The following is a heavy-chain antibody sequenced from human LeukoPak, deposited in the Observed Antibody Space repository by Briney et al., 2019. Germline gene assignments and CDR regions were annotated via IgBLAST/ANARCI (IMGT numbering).Heavy chain of an antibody. D-gene: IGHD3-10*01. Sequence: SETLSLTCTVSGGSISSYYWSWIRQPAGKGLEWIGRIHTSGSTNYNPSLKSRVTMSVDTSKNQFSLKLSSVTAADTAVYYCAREEDYYGSGSYCLLDPWGQGTLVTVSS. CDR2: IHTSGST. J-gene: IGHJ5*02. V-gene: IGHV4-4*07. CDR1: GGSISSYY. CDR3: AREEDYYGSGSYCLLDP.